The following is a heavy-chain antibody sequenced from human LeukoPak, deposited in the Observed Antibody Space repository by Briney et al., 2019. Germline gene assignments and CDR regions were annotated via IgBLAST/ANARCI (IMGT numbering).Heavy chain of an antibody. V-gene: IGHV3-23*01. Sequence: GGSLRLSCAASGFTFSSYEMNWVRQAPGKGLEWVSAISGSGGSTYYADSVKGRFTISRDNSKNTLYLQMNSLRAEDTAVYYCAKAGGSGSYYNEGDAFDIWGQGTMVTVSS. D-gene: IGHD3-10*01. CDR1: GFTFSSYE. J-gene: IGHJ3*02. CDR3: AKAGGSGSYYNEGDAFDI. CDR2: ISGSGGST.